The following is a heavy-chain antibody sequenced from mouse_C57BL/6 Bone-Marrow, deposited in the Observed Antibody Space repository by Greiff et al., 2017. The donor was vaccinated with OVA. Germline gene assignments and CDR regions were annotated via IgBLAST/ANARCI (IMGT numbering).Heavy chain of an antibody. J-gene: IGHJ1*03. CDR1: GFTFSSYG. CDR3: ARRGWLTLYWYFDV. Sequence: DVKLVESGGDLVKPGGSLKLSCAASGFTFSSYGMSWVRQTPDKRLEWVATISSGGSYTYYPDSVKGRFTISRDNAKNTLYLQMSSLKSEDTAMYYCARRGWLTLYWYFDVWGTGTTVTVSS. D-gene: IGHD2-3*01. V-gene: IGHV5-6*02. CDR2: ISSGGSYT.